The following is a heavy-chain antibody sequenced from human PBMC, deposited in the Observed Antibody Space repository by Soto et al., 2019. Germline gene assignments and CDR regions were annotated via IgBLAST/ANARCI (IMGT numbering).Heavy chain of an antibody. V-gene: IGHV5-10-1*03. Sequence: EVQLVQSGAEVKKPGESLRISCKGSGYSFTSYWISWVRQMPGKGLEWMGRIDPSDSYTNYSPSSQGHVTISADKSISTAYLQWSSLKASDTAMYYCARLGDYVWGSYLSFDYWGQGTLVTVSS. CDR1: GYSFTSYW. CDR3: ARLGDYVWGSYLSFDY. J-gene: IGHJ4*02. CDR2: IDPSDSYT. D-gene: IGHD3-16*02.